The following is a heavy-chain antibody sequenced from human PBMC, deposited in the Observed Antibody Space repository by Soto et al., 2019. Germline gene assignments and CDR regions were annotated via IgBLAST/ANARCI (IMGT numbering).Heavy chain of an antibody. CDR1: GFTFGSYA. J-gene: IGHJ5*02. CDR2: ISGSAGTT. D-gene: IGHD6-6*01. V-gene: IGHV3-23*01. Sequence: EVQLLESGGGLVQPGGSLRLSCAASGFTFGSYAMSWVRQAPGKVLEWVSIISGSAGTTYYADSVKGHFTISRDNSKNTLYLQMNSLKAEDTVIYYCAKGVAVGLHFGSSTDRGFDPWGQGTLVTVSS. CDR3: AKGVAVGLHFGSSTDRGFDP.